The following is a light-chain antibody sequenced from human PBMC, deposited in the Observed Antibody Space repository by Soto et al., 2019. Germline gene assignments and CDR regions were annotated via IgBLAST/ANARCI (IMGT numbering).Light chain of an antibody. CDR2: DAS. Sequence: VEMTQSPSTLSASIGDRVTIAFRASQSISSWLAWYQQKPGKAPKLLIYDASSLESGVPSRFSGSGSGTEFTLTISSLQPDDFATYYCQQYNSYSITFGQGTLLEIK. CDR1: QSISSW. J-gene: IGKJ5*01. V-gene: IGKV1-5*01. CDR3: QQYNSYSIT.